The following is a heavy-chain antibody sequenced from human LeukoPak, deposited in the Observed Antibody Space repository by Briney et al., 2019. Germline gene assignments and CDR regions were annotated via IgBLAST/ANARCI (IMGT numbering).Heavy chain of an antibody. J-gene: IGHJ5*02. CDR3: ARGPSAYCSGGSCYSGSAWFDP. CDR2: INPSGGST. V-gene: IGHV1-46*01. D-gene: IGHD2-15*01. CDR1: AYTFTSYY. Sequence: GASVKVSCKASAYTFTSYYMHWVRQAPGQGLEWMGIINPSGGSTSYAQKFQGRVTMTRDTSTSTVYMELSSLRSEDTAVYYCARGPSAYCSGGSCYSGSAWFDPWGQGTLVTVSS.